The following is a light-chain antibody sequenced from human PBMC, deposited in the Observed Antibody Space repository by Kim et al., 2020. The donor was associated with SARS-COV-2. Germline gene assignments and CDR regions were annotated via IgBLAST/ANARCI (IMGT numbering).Light chain of an antibody. CDR2: LEGSGNY. CDR3: ETWDSNTRV. J-gene: IGLJ3*02. Sequence: QPVLTQSSSASASLGSSVKLTCTLSSGHSGYIIAWHQQQPGKAPRYLMKLEGSGNYNLGSGVPDRFSGSTSGADRYLTISNLQSEDEADYYCETWDSNTRVFGGGTQLTVL. CDR1: SGHSGYI. V-gene: IGLV4-60*03.